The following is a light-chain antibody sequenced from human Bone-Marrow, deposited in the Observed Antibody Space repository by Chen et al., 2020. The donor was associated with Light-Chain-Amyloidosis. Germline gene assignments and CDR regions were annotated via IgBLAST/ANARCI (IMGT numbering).Light chain of an antibody. CDR3: AAWDGSLSGYV. CDR2: RTN. Sequence: QSVMTQPPSASGTPGQRVTIPCSGASSNIGINYVYWYQPFPGAAPNLLIHRTNQRPSGVPDRFSASKSGTSAFLAISGLRSEDEADYYCAAWDGSLSGYVFGTGTKVIVL. J-gene: IGLJ1*01. CDR1: SSNIGINY. V-gene: IGLV1-47*01.